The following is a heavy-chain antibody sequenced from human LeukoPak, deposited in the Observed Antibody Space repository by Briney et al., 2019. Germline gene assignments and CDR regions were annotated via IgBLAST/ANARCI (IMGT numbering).Heavy chain of an antibody. J-gene: IGHJ4*02. D-gene: IGHD4-17*01. V-gene: IGHV4-34*01. CDR1: GGSFSGYY. CDR2: INHSGST. CDR3: ARGATGAFDY. Sequence: SETLSLTCAVYGGSFSGYYWSWIRQPPGKGLEWIGEINHSGSTNYNPSLKSRVTISVDTSKNQFSLKLSSVTAADTAVYYCARGATGAFDYWGQGALVTVSS.